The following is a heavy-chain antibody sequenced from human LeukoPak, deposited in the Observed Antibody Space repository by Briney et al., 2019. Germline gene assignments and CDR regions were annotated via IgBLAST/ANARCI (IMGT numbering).Heavy chain of an antibody. CDR2: IRYDGSNK. D-gene: IGHD4-11*01. CDR3: AKDTMRTTYYFDY. Sequence: GGSLRLSCAASGFTFSSYGMHWVRQAPGKGLEWVAFIRYDGSNKYYADSVKGRFTISRDNSKNTLSLQMNSLRAEDTAVYYCAKDTMRTTYYFDYWGQGTLVTVSS. CDR1: GFTFSSYG. V-gene: IGHV3-30*02. J-gene: IGHJ4*02.